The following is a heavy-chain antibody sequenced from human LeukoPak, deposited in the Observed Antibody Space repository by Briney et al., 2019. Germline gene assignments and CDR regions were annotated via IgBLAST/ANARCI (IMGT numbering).Heavy chain of an antibody. Sequence: PSETLSLTCAVYGGSFSGYYWSWIRQPPGKGLEWIGEINHSGSTNYNPSLKSRVTISVDTSKNQFSLKLSSVTAADTAVYYCARARYFGLHIDYWGQGSLVTLSS. D-gene: IGHD3-9*01. V-gene: IGHV4-34*01. CDR1: GGSFSGYY. CDR3: ARARYFGLHIDY. CDR2: INHSGST. J-gene: IGHJ4*02.